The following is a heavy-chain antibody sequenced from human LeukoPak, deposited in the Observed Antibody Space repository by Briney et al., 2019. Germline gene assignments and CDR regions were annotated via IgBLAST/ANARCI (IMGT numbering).Heavy chain of an antibody. V-gene: IGHV4-59*11. CDR3: ARGRIGGPKAPFDY. D-gene: IGHD3-16*01. CDR1: GDSISSHY. CDR2: IYESGST. Sequence: PSETLSLTCTVSGDSISSHYWSWIRQPPGKGLEWIGHIYESGSTTYNPSLKSRVTISVDTSKNQFSLKVTSVTAADTAVYYCARGRIGGPKAPFDYWGQGTLVTVSS. J-gene: IGHJ4*02.